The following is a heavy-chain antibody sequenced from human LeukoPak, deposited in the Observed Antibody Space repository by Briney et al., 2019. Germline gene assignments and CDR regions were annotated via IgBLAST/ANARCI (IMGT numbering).Heavy chain of an antibody. CDR2: IYYRGGT. D-gene: IGHD3-10*01. Sequence: SETLSLTRTVSGGSISSYYWSWIRQPPGKGLEWIGNIYYRGGTNYNPSLKSRLTISVDSSKNQFSLKLSSVTAADTAVYYCATSKLQLFPFDYWGQGTLVTVSS. J-gene: IGHJ4*02. V-gene: IGHV4-59*08. CDR1: GGSISSYY. CDR3: ATSKLQLFPFDY.